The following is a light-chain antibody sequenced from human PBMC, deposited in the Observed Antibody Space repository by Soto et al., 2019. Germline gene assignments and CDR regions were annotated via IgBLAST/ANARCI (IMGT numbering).Light chain of an antibody. J-gene: IGLJ2*01. Sequence: QSVLTQPASVSGSPGQSITISRTGTSSDVGSYNLVSWYQQHPGKAPNLIIYEGSKPPSGVSNRFSGSKSGNTASLTITGLHSEDEAAYYCCSYGGYVVFGGGAKLTIL. CDR1: SSDVGSYNL. CDR3: CSYGGYVV. V-gene: IGLV2-23*01. CDR2: EGS.